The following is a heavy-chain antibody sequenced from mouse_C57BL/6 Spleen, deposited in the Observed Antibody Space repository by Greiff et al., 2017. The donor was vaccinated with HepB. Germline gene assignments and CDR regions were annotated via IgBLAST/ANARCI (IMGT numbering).Heavy chain of an antibody. CDR2: IYPGSGNT. V-gene: IGHV1-76*01. J-gene: IGHJ2*01. CDR3: ARERDYYGSSLDY. Sequence: VQLQQSGAELVRPGASVKLSCKASGYTFTDYYINWVKQRPGQGLEWIARIYPGSGNTYYNEKFKGKATLTADKSSSTAYMQLSSLTSEDSAVYFCARERDYYGSSLDYWGQGTTLTVSS. CDR1: GYTFTDYY. D-gene: IGHD1-1*01.